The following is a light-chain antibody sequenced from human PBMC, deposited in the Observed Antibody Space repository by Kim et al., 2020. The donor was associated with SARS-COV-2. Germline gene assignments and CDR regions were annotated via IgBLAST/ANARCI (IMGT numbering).Light chain of an antibody. V-gene: IGKV3-15*01. CDR2: DAS. J-gene: IGKJ2*01. CDR3: QQYNNWPHT. Sequence: VSPGKRATLSCRASQSISSNLAWYQQKPGQAPRLLIYDASTRAAGIPARFSGSGSGTEFTLTISSLQSEDFAVYHCQQYNNWPHTFGQGTKVDIK. CDR1: QSISSN.